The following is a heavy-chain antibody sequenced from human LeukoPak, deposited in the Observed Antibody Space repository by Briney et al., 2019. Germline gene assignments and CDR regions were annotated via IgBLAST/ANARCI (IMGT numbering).Heavy chain of an antibody. CDR2: IYSGGGT. J-gene: IGHJ4*02. D-gene: IGHD4-17*01. CDR1: GFTFSDYY. CDR3: ARVVDHDYGDYYLDY. Sequence: TGGSLRLSCAASGFTFSDYYMAWIRQAPGKGLECVSVIYSGGGTDYADSVKGRLTISRDNSKNTLYLQMNSLRAEDTAVYYCARVVDHDYGDYYLDYWGQGTLVTVSS. V-gene: IGHV3-53*01.